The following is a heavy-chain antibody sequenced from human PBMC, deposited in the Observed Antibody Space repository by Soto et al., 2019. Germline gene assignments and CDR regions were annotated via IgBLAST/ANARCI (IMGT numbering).Heavy chain of an antibody. CDR2: MSYSGST. V-gene: IGHV4-31*03. J-gene: IGHJ4*02. Sequence: SATLSLTCPVSGGSISSSGYYWSWLRLHPGKGLEWIGYMSYSGSTYYNPSLKSRVTISVDTSKNQFSLKLSSVTAADTAVYYCARAGYCSGGSCYSLYYFDYWGQGTLVTVS. CDR3: ARAGYCSGGSCYSLYYFDY. CDR1: GGSISSSGYY. D-gene: IGHD2-15*01.